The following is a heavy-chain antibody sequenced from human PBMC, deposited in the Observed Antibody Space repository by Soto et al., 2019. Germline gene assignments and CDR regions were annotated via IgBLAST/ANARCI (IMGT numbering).Heavy chain of an antibody. J-gene: IGHJ4*02. CDR3: ARDSLSGDYAYFDY. CDR1: GGSISSGGYY. D-gene: IGHD4-17*01. CDR2: IYYSGST. V-gene: IGHV4-31*03. Sequence: PSETLSLTCTVSGGSISSGGYYWSWIRQHPGKGLEWIGYIYYSGSTYYNPSLKSRVTISVDTSKNQFSLKLSSVTAADTAVYYCARDSLSGDYAYFDYWGQGTLVTVSS.